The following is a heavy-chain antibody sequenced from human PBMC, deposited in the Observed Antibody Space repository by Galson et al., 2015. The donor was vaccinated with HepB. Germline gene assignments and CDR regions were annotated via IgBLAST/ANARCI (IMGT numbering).Heavy chain of an antibody. V-gene: IGHV3-23*01. CDR3: AKDVSSSSVWYFDL. D-gene: IGHD6-6*01. Sequence: SLRLSCAVSGLTFSSYVMSWVRQAPGKGLEWVSAISGSGGSTYYADPVKGRFTISRDNYRNMVFLQMNSLRAEDTAVYYCAKDVSSSSVWYFDLWGRGTPVTVSS. CDR2: ISGSGGST. J-gene: IGHJ2*01. CDR1: GLTFSSYV.